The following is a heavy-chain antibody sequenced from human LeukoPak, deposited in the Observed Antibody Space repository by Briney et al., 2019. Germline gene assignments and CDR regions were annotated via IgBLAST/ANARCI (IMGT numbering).Heavy chain of an antibody. CDR3: ARGRYSISRVDY. CDR2: INPNSGGT. Sequence: ASGKVSCKASGYTFTGYYMHWVRQAPGQGLEWMGWINPNSGGTNYAQKFQGRVTMTRDTSISTAYMELSRLRSDDTAVYYCARGRYSISRVDYWGQGTLVTVSS. J-gene: IGHJ4*02. D-gene: IGHD6-13*01. CDR1: GYTFTGYY. V-gene: IGHV1-2*02.